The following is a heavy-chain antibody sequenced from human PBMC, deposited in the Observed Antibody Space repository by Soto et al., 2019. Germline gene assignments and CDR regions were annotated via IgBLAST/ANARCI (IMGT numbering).Heavy chain of an antibody. J-gene: IGHJ4*02. Sequence: PGGSLRLSCAASGFTLSYYWMQWVRQAPGKGLVWVSRISTDGSSRTYADSVKGRFTISRDNAKNMLFLHMDSLRPDDTAVYYCVRGTYYALSWGQGTLVTVSS. CDR2: ISTDGSSR. V-gene: IGHV3-74*01. CDR1: GFTLSYYW. D-gene: IGHD3-10*01. CDR3: VRGTYYALS.